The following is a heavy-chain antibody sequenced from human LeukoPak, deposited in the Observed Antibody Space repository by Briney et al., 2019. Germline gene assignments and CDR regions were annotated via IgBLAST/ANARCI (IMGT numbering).Heavy chain of an antibody. D-gene: IGHD6-6*01. J-gene: IGHJ3*02. V-gene: IGHV4-34*01. CDR3: ARLYSSSSEAFDI. CDR2: INHSGST. CDR1: GGSFSGYY. Sequence: SESLSLTCAVYGGSFSGYYWSWIRQPPGKGLEWIGEINHSGSTNYNPSLKSRVTISVDTSKNQFSLKLNSVTAADTAVYYCARLYSSSSEAFDIWGQGTMVTVSS.